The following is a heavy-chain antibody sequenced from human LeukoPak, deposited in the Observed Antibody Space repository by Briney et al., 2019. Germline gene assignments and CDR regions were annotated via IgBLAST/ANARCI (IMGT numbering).Heavy chain of an antibody. J-gene: IGHJ4*02. CDR2: IYPGDSDV. CDR1: GYSFTTYW. Sequence: GESLKISCQAFGYSFTTYWIGWVRQMPGNGLECMGIIYPGDSDVRYSPSFQGPVTISADKSISTAYLQWSSLKASDTAMYYCARIPSFDFWSGSLFYYFDYWGQGTLVTVSS. V-gene: IGHV5-51*01. D-gene: IGHD3-3*01. CDR3: ARIPSFDFWSGSLFYYFDY.